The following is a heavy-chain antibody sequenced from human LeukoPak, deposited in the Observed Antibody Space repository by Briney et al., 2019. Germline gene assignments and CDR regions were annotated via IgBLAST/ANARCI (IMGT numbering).Heavy chain of an antibody. J-gene: IGHJ4*02. D-gene: IGHD1-14*01. CDR2: IIPIFGTA. Sequence: ASVKVSCKASGGTFSSYAISWVRQAPGQGLEWMGRIIPIFGTANYAQKFQGRVTITTDESTSTAYMELSSLRSEDTAVYYCARDTGITGTTRVWGQGTLVTVSS. V-gene: IGHV1-69*05. CDR3: ARDTGITGTTRV. CDR1: GGTFSSYA.